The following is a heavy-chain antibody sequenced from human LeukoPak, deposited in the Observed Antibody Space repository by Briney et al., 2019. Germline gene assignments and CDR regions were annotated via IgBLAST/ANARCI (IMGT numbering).Heavy chain of an antibody. J-gene: IGHJ4*02. CDR3: ARIYLRHFDF. CDR1: GFTFSDYW. Sequence: GGSLRLSCAASGFTFSDYWMTWVRQAPGKGLQWVANINQDGREKYSVDSVEGRFTISRDNAKNSLYLQMNSLRVEDTAVYFCARIYLRHFDFWAQGTLVTVSS. V-gene: IGHV3-7*01. CDR2: INQDGREK. D-gene: IGHD3-3*01.